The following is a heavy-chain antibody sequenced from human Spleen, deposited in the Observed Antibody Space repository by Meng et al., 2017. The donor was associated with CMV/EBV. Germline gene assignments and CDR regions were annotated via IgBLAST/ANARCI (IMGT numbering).Heavy chain of an antibody. CDR3: AGPQVRYSYGYKSFDY. CDR1: GGSISSYY. J-gene: IGHJ4*02. D-gene: IGHD5-18*01. CDR2: IYYSGST. V-gene: IGHV4-59*01. Sequence: SETLSLTCTVSGGSISSYYWSWIRQPPGKGLEWIGYIYYSGSTNYNPSLKSRVTISVDTSKNQFSLKLSSVTAADTAVYYCAGPQVRYSYGYKSFDYWGQGILVTVSS.